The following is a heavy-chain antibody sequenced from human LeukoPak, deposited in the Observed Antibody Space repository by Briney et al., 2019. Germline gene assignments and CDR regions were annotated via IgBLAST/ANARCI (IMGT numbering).Heavy chain of an antibody. J-gene: IGHJ1*01. Sequence: GSLRLSCAASGFTVSTNYMSWIRQPPGKGLEWIGSIYYSGSTYYNPSLKSRVTISVDTSKNQFSLKLSSVTAADTAVYYCARAGYCSGGRCSYFQHWGQGTLVTVSS. CDR3: ARAGYCSGGRCSYFQH. D-gene: IGHD2-15*01. V-gene: IGHV4-39*07. CDR1: GFTVSTNY. CDR2: IYYSGST.